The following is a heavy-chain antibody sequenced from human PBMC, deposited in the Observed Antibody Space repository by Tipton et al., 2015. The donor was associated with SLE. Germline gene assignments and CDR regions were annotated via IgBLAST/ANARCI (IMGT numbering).Heavy chain of an antibody. Sequence: SLRLSCAASGFTFSSYAMSWVRQAPGKGLEWVSAISGSGGSTYYADSVKGRFTISRDNSKNTLCLQMNSLRAEDTAVYYCAKDLLLWFGETVDYWGQGTLVTVSS. V-gene: IGHV3-23*01. CDR3: AKDLLLWFGETVDY. J-gene: IGHJ4*02. CDR2: ISGSGGST. D-gene: IGHD3-10*01. CDR1: GFTFSSYA.